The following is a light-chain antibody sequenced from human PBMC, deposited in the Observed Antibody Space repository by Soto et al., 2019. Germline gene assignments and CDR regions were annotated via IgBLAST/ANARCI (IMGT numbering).Light chain of an antibody. CDR1: QTVSSN. V-gene: IGKV3-15*01. J-gene: IGKJ4*01. CDR3: QQYNNWPVT. Sequence: EIVMTQSPATLSVSPGGRATLSCRASQTVSSNLAWYQQKPGQAPRLLIYGASTRATGIPARFSGSGSGTEFILSISSLQSEDFAVYYCQQYNNWPVTFGGGTKVEIK. CDR2: GAS.